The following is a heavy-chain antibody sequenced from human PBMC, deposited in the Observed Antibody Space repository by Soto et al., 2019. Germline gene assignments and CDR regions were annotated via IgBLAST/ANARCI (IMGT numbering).Heavy chain of an antibody. CDR3: ARPYSSSWSFDY. CDR1: GFTFSSYG. V-gene: IGHV3-33*01. D-gene: IGHD6-13*01. CDR2: IWYDGSNK. Sequence: QVQLVESGGGVVQPGRSLRLSCAASGFTFSSYGMHWVRQAPGKGLEWVAVIWYDGSNKYYADSVKGRFTISRDNSKNTLYLQMNSLRAEDTAVYYRARPYSSSWSFDYWGQGTLVTVSS. J-gene: IGHJ4*02.